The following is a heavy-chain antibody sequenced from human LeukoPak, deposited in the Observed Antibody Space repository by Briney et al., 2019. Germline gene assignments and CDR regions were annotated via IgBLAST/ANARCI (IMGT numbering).Heavy chain of an antibody. D-gene: IGHD6-19*01. CDR2: INHSGST. J-gene: IGHJ4*02. CDR1: GGSFSGYY. V-gene: IGHV4-34*01. Sequence: SETLSLTCAVYGGSFSGYYWSWIRQPPGKGLEWIGEINHSGSTNYNPSLKSRVTISVDTSKNQFSLKLSSVTAVDTAVYYCARRRYSSGWSFDYWGQGTLVTVSS. CDR3: ARRRYSSGWSFDY.